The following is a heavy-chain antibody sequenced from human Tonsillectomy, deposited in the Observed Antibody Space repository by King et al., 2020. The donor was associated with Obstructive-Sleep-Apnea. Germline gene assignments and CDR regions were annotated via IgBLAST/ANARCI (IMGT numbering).Heavy chain of an antibody. CDR3: ARDLTGMDV. D-gene: IGHD3-9*01. V-gene: IGHV1-69*01. J-gene: IGHJ6*02. CDR1: GGTVTTDT. CDR2: IIPMSGTA. Sequence: VKLVQSGAEVKKPGSSVTVSCKASGGTVTTDTISWVRQAPGQGLEWMGGIIPMSGTAHYGKKCQGRVTITADSSTNIVFMELNSLRSEDTAVYYCARDLTGMDVWGQGTSVAVSS.